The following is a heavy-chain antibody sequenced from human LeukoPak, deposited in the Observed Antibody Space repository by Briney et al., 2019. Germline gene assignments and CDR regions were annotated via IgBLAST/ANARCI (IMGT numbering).Heavy chain of an antibody. Sequence: VASLKLSCKASGYTFTGYYMHWVRQAPGQGLEWISWINPNSGGTNYADTVQGRVTITRDTSNSTAYLELSRLRSEDTAVYYCARRPSGWTTREFDYWGQGTLVSVS. D-gene: IGHD4-11*01. J-gene: IGHJ4*02. V-gene: IGHV1-2*02. CDR3: ARRPSGWTTREFDY. CDR2: INPNSGGT. CDR1: GYTFTGYY.